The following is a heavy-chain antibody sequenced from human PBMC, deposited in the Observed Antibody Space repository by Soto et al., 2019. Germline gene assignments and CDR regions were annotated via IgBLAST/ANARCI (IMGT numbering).Heavy chain of an antibody. CDR1: SVSNAW. CDR3: TRNRRDYYYGMDV. V-gene: IGHV3-15*07. Sequence: SVSNAWMNWVRQAPGKGLEWVGRIKSKNDGGTTDYAAPVKGRFTIARDDSKNTLYLQMNSLKTEDTTVYYCTRNRRDYYYGMDVWGQGTTVTVAS. J-gene: IGHJ6*02. D-gene: IGHD4-4*01. CDR2: IKSKNDGGTT.